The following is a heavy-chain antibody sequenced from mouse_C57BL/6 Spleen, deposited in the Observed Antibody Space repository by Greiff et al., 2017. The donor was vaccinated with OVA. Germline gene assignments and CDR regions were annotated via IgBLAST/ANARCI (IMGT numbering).Heavy chain of an antibody. Sequence: VQLQQPGAELVRPGSSVKLSCKASGYTFTSYWMHWVKQRPIQGLEWIGNIDPSDSETHYNQKFKDKATLTVDKSSSTAYMQLSSLTSEDSAVDYCARDYYGSSSPFDYWGQGTTLTVSS. CDR2: IDPSDSET. D-gene: IGHD1-1*01. CDR1: GYTFTSYW. J-gene: IGHJ2*01. CDR3: ARDYYGSSSPFDY. V-gene: IGHV1-52*01.